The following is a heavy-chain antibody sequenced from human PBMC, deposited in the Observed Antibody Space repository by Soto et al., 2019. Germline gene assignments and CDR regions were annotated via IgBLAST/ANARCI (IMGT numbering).Heavy chain of an antibody. CDR3: ARDQEVNYSDYGGSDYYYGMDV. CDR2: IYYTGST. J-gene: IGHJ6*02. V-gene: IGHV4-31*03. CDR1: GGSISSGGYY. Sequence: SETLSLTCTVSGGSISSGGYYWSWIRQHPGKGLEWIGYIYYTGSTYYNPSLKSRVTISVDTSKNQFSLKLNSVTAADKAVYYCARDQEVNYSDYGGSDYYYGMDVWGQGKTVT. D-gene: IGHD4-17*01.